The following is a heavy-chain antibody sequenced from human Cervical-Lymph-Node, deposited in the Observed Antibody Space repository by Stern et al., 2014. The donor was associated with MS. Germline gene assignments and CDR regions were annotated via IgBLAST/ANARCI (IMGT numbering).Heavy chain of an antibody. CDR2: YDPQHGET. D-gene: IGHD2-21*02. Sequence: VQLVQSGAEVKKPGGSVKVSCKDSGYTLTEMSMHWVRQAPGKGLEWRGGYDPQHGETVYAQKIQGRVTMAEDRSTDTAYMELTSLRSDDTAVYYCATHRGRVTYYYGLDVWGQGTTVTVSS. CDR3: ATHRGRVTYYYGLDV. CDR1: GYTLTEMS. J-gene: IGHJ6*02. V-gene: IGHV1-24*01.